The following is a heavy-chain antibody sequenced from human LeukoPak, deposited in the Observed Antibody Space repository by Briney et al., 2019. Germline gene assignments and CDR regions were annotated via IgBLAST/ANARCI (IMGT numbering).Heavy chain of an antibody. CDR3: AREDIVMSNDAFDI. CDR1: GYSFSSYD. V-gene: IGHV1-8*01. CDR2: MNTASGDT. D-gene: IGHD2-15*01. J-gene: IGHJ3*02. Sequence: ASVKVSCKASGYSFSSYDINWVRQASGQGLEGVGWMNTASGDTGPAQKFQGRVTMTRDTSINTAYMELKSLESEDTAVYYCAREDIVMSNDAFDIWGQGTRVIVSS.